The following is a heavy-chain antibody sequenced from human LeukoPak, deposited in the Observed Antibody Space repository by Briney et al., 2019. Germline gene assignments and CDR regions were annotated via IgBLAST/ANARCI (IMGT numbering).Heavy chain of an antibody. CDR3: ARVLAYCSSTSCYYSNYYGMDV. Sequence: GGSLRLSCAASGFTFSSYSMNWVRQAPGKGLEWVSYISSSSSTIYYADSVKGRFTISRDNAKNSLYLQMNSLRAEDTAVYYCARVLAYCSSTSCYYSNYYGMDVWGQGTTVTVSS. J-gene: IGHJ6*02. CDR2: ISSSSSTI. V-gene: IGHV3-48*04. CDR1: GFTFSSYS. D-gene: IGHD2-2*01.